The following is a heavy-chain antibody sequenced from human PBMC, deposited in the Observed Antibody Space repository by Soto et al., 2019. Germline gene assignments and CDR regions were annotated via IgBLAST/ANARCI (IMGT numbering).Heavy chain of an antibody. Sequence: GGSLRLSCAASGFTFSNHYMDWVRQAPGKGLEWVSSITSSSSYIYYADSVEGRFTISRDNAKNSLYLQMNSLRAEDTAVYYCARETSGYPLDYWGQGTLVTVSS. D-gene: IGHD5-12*01. CDR1: GFTFSNHY. CDR3: ARETSGYPLDY. V-gene: IGHV3-21*01. J-gene: IGHJ4*02. CDR2: ITSSSSYI.